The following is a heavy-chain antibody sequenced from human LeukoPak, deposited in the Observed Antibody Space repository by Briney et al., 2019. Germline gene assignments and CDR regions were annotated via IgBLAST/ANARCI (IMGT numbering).Heavy chain of an antibody. CDR1: GGSISSYY. CDR3: ARVDHTRGTSGTVDP. J-gene: IGHJ5*02. D-gene: IGHD2-2*02. CDR2: IYYSGST. Sequence: SETLSLTCTVSGGSISSYYWSWIRQPPGKGLEWIGYIYYSGSTNYNPSPKSRVTISVDTSKNQFSLKRSSVTAADTAVYYCARVDHTRGTSGTVDPWGQGTLVTVSS. V-gene: IGHV4-59*01.